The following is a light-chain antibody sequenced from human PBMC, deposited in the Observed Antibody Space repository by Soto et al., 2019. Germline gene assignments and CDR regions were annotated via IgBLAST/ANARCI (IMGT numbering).Light chain of an antibody. Sequence: QSVLTQSSSASAYLGSSVKLTCTLSSGHSSYIIAWHQQQPGKAPRYLMKLEGSGSYNKGSGVPDRFSGSSSGSDRYLTISNPQFEDEADYYCVTWDSNTHVFGGGTKLTVL. CDR2: LEGSGSY. V-gene: IGLV4-60*02. CDR1: SGHSSYI. J-gene: IGLJ3*02. CDR3: VTWDSNTHV.